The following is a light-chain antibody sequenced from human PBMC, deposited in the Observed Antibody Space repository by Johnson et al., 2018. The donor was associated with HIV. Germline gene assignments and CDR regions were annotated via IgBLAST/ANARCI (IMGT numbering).Light chain of an antibody. CDR2: ENN. V-gene: IGLV1-51*02. J-gene: IGLJ1*01. CDR3: GPWDNSLRTGGV. Sequence: QSVLTQPPSVSAAPGQKVTISCSGSSSNIGNNYVSWYQQPPETAPNPPIYENNNQPPGIPDRFPGSKPATSAPLALTVPQHGDEADYYCGPWDNSLRTGGVFGPGTKVTVL. CDR1: SSNIGNNY.